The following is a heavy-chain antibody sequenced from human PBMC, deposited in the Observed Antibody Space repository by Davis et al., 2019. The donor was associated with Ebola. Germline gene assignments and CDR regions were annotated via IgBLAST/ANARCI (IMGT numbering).Heavy chain of an antibody. CDR1: GGSISSSNW. D-gene: IGHD2-2*01. Sequence: MPSETLSLTCAVSGGSISSSNWWSWVRQPPGKGLEWIGEIYHSGSTNYNPSLKSRVTISVDKSKNQFSLKLSSVTAADTAVYYCARRGYCSSSSCHSDYWGQGTLVTVSS. V-gene: IGHV4-4*02. J-gene: IGHJ4*02. CDR3: ARRGYCSSSSCHSDY. CDR2: IYHSGST.